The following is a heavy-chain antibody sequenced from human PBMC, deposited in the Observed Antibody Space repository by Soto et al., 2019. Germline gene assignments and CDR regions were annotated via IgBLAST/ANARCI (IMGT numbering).Heavy chain of an antibody. V-gene: IGHV3-30*03. D-gene: IGHD2-15*01. CDR3: ARIPNKALGVVAATGRGAFDI. CDR1: GFTFSSYG. CDR2: ISYDGSNK. Sequence: GGSLRLSCAASGFTFSSYGMHWVRQAPGKGLEWVAVISYDGSNKYYADSVKGRFTISRDNSKNTLYLQMNSLRAEDTAVYYCARIPNKALGVVAATGRGAFDIWGQGTMVTVSS. J-gene: IGHJ3*02.